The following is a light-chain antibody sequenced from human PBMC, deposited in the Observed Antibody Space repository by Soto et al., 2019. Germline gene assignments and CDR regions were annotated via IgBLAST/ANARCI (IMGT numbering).Light chain of an antibody. CDR3: LQYSFWRPDS. CDR2: DTY. V-gene: IGKV3-15*01. CDR1: QSVGNS. J-gene: IGKJ2*03. Sequence: EIVMTQSPATLSLSPGERATLSCRASQSVGNSLAWYQLKPGQVPRLLIFDTYTRPTGTPTRFSGSGSGAEFTLTISSLQDEDFAHYSCLQYSFWRPDSFGQGTKLEI.